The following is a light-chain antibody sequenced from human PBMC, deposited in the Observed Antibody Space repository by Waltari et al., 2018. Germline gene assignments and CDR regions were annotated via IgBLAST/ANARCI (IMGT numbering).Light chain of an antibody. J-gene: IGKJ2*01. Sequence: DIHMTQSPSSQSAPVGDRVTTTCRASQDISDSLAWYQQKPGKAPKLLLSAASRLKSGVPPRFSGSASGTVYTLTISILQPDDFATYYCQQYYFTPYTFGQGTKLEVK. CDR1: QDISDS. CDR2: AAS. V-gene: IGKV1-NL1*01. CDR3: QQYYFTPYT.